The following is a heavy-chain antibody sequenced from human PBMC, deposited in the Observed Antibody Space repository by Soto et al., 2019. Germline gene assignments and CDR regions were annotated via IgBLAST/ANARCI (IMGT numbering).Heavy chain of an antibody. D-gene: IGHD3-16*01. V-gene: IGHV1-18*01. CDR2: VSAYNRNT. J-gene: IGHJ6*02. CDR1: GYTFRNYG. CDR3: ARSWVTGKGGIDV. Sequence: ASVKVSCKASGYTFRNYGITWVRQAPGQGLEWMGWVSAYNRNTNYAQKFQERVTMTTDTSTNTAYMELRILISDDTAIYYCARSWVTGKGGIDVWGQGTTVTVSS.